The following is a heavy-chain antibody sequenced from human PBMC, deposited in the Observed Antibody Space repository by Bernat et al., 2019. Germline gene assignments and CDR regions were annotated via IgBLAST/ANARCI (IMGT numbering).Heavy chain of an antibody. J-gene: IGHJ2*01. V-gene: IGHV3-7*01. CDR3: AGVAWYLDL. CDR2: IKQDGSER. Sequence: EVQLVESGGGLVQPGGSLRLSCAASGFTFSNYWMTWVRQAPGKGLEWVANIKQDGSERYFVDSVRGRFSISRDNAKNSLYLQMDGLRAEDTALYYCAGVAWYLDLWGRGTLVTVSS. CDR1: GFTFSNYW.